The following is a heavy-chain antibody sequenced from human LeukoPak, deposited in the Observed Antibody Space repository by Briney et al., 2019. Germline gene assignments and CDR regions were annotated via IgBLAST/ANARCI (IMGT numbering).Heavy chain of an antibody. CDR3: ARAGYYNVRTAGRFDP. CDR2: ISSSGSTI. Sequence: GGSLRLSCAASGFTFSDYYMSWIRQAPGKGLEWVSYISSSGSTIYYADSVNGRFTIAGDNAKNSLYLQMNSLRAEDTAVYYCARAGYYNVRTAGRFDPWGQGTLVTVSS. D-gene: IGHD3-9*01. J-gene: IGHJ5*02. V-gene: IGHV3-11*01. CDR1: GFTFSDYY.